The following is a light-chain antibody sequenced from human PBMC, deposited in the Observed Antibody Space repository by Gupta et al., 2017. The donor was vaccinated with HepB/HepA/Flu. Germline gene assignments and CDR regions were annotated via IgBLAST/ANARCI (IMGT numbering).Light chain of an antibody. J-gene: IGKJ2*01. CDR2: KVS. CDR3: MQGTYWPYT. CDR1: QSLVHGDGNTY. V-gene: IGKV2-30*02. Sequence: DVVMTQSPLSLPVTLGQPASISCRSSQSLVHGDGNTYLNWFQQRPGHSPRRLIYKVSNRDSGVPDRFSGSGSGTDFTLRISRVEADDVGVYYCMQGTYWPYTFGQGTKLEIK.